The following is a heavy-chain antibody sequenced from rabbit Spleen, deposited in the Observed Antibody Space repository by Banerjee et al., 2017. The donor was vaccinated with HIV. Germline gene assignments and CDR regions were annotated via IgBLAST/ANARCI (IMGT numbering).Heavy chain of an antibody. J-gene: IGHJ6*01. Sequence: LEESGGGLVKPGGTLTLTCTVSGFSFSSNWICWVRQAPGKGLEWIACIDTNDGDTDYATWPKGRFTISKTSSTTVTLQMTSLTAADTATYFCARDTSTSFSSYGMDLWGPGTLVTVS. CDR3: ARDTSTSFSSYGMDL. CDR1: GFSFSSNW. D-gene: IGHD1-1*01. CDR2: IDTNDGDT. V-gene: IGHV1S45*01.